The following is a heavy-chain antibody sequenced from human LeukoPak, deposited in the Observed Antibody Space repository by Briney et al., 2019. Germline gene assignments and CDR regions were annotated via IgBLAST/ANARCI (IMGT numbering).Heavy chain of an antibody. CDR2: INPNSGGT. D-gene: IGHD3-10*01. J-gene: IGHJ5*02. V-gene: IGHV1-2*02. Sequence: ASVKVSCKASGYTFTGYYMHWVRQAPGQGLEWMGWINPNSGGTNYAQKFQGRVTMTRDTSIRTVYMELSRLRSDDTAVYYCANTYALGNYKGGLDPWGQGTLVTVSS. CDR3: ANTYALGNYKGGLDP. CDR1: GYTFTGYY.